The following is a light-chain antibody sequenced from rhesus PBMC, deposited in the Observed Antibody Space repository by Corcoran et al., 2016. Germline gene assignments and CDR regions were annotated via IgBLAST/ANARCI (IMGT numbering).Light chain of an antibody. V-gene: IGKV1-38*01. CDR3: QQRNTFPFT. CDR2: VAS. Sequence: DIQLTQSPSSLSASVGDRVTITCRASQGISSFLAWNQQKSGKAPKLLIFVASSLKSGVPSRFSGSGSGIEFTLTICRLQPEDFATYYCQQRNTFPFTFGPGTKLDIK. CDR1: QGISSF. J-gene: IGKJ3*01.